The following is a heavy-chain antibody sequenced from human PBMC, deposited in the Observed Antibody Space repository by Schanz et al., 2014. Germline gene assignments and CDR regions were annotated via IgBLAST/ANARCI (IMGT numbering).Heavy chain of an antibody. V-gene: IGHV3-7*01. CDR3: ARSEMDRGVIWGY. Sequence: EVQLVESGGGLVQPGESLRVSCAASGFTFSNYWMSWVRQGPGKGLEWVANIRQEGSEKYYVDSVKGRFTVSRDDAKNSLYLQMNSLRVEDTAVYYCARSEMDRGVIWGYWGQGTLVTVSS. D-gene: IGHD3-10*01. CDR1: GFTFSNYW. J-gene: IGHJ4*02. CDR2: IRQEGSEK.